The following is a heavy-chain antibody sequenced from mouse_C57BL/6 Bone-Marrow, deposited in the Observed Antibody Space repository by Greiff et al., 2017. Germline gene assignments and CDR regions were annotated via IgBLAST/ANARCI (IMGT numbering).Heavy chain of an antibody. CDR2: IYPRDGST. CDR3: ARGGAYSYLYYAMDY. V-gene: IGHV1-78*01. CDR1: GYTFTDHT. D-gene: IGHD2-10*01. J-gene: IGHJ4*01. Sequence: VQLQQSDAELVKPGASVKISCKVSGYTFTDHTIHWMKQRPEQGLEWIGYIYPRDGSTKYNEKFKGKATLTADKSSSTAYMQRNSLTYEDSAVYFCARGGAYSYLYYAMDYWGQGTSVTVSS.